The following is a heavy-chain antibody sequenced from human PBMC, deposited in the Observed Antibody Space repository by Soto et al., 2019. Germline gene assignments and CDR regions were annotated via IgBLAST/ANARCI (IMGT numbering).Heavy chain of an antibody. CDR1: GGSVSSGAYY. CDR3: ARARLRAVYAFDI. Sequence: QVQLQESDAGLVKASQTLSLTCTVSGGSVSSGAYYWTWIRQRPGKGLEWIGYIYYSGSTYYSPSLKSLLSISLDTSKNQFSLRLSSVTAADTAMYYGARARLRAVYAFDIWGQGTMVTVSS. V-gene: IGHV4-31*01. J-gene: IGHJ3*02. D-gene: IGHD5-12*01. CDR2: IYYSGST.